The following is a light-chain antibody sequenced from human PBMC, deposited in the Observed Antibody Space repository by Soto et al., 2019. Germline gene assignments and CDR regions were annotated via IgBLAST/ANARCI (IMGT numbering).Light chain of an antibody. CDR2: GAS. CDR1: QSVSSN. CDR3: QQYNSYSGT. J-gene: IGKJ4*01. Sequence: EIMMTQSPATLSVSPGERATLTCRASQSVSSNLAWYQQKLGQDPRLLIYGASARATGIPARFSGSGSETEFTLTISSLQPDDFATYYCQQYNSYSGTFGGGTKVDIK. V-gene: IGKV3-15*01.